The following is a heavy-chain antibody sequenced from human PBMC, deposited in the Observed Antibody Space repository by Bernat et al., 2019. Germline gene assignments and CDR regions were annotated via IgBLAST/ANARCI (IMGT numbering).Heavy chain of an antibody. Sequence: QVQMQESGPGLVKPSETLSLTCTVSGGSISSGSYYWTWIRQPPGKGLEWIGNIYNSGSTYYSPSLKSRVTISVDTSKNQFSLKLTSVTAADTAVYYCARRRGGSSECDYWGQGTLVTVSS. J-gene: IGHJ4*02. V-gene: IGHV4-39*01. CDR2: IYNSGST. CDR3: ARRRGGSSECDY. CDR1: GGSISSGSYY. D-gene: IGHD2-15*01.